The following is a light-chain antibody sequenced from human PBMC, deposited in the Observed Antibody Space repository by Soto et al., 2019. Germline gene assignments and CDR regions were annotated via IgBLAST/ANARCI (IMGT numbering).Light chain of an antibody. V-gene: IGLV2-8*01. CDR3: ISYTSSHTYV. CDR1: SSDVGGYNY. Sequence: QSALTQPPSAFGSPGQSVTIYCTGTSSDVGGYNYVSWYQQHPGKAPKLMIYEVSKRPSGVPVRFSVSKSGNTASLTISGLQAEDEGNYYCISYTSSHTYVFGTGTKVTVL. J-gene: IGLJ1*01. CDR2: EVS.